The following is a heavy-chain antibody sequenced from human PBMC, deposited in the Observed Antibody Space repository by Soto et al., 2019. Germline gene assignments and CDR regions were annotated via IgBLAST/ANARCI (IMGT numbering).Heavy chain of an antibody. Sequence: QLQLQESGPGLVKSSETLSLTCTVSGGSISSSSYYWGWIRQPPGKGLEWIGSIYYSGSTYYNPSLKSRVTISVDTSKNQFALKLSSVTAAYTAVYFCARSLYSSGGYEFDYWGQGTLVTVSS. D-gene: IGHD6-19*01. V-gene: IGHV4-39*01. CDR2: IYYSGST. J-gene: IGHJ4*02. CDR3: ARSLYSSGGYEFDY. CDR1: GGSISSSSYY.